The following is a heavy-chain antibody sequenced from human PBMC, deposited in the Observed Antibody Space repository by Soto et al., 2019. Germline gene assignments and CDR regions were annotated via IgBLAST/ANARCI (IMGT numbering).Heavy chain of an antibody. V-gene: IGHV1-69*01. CDR2: IIPIFGTA. J-gene: IGHJ4*02. Sequence: QVQLVQSGAEVKKPGSSVKVSCKASGGTFSSYAISWVRQAPGQGLEWMGGIIPIFGTANYAQKFQGRVTITADESTSTAYMELSSLRPEDRAVYSCARDYYRDAYGDPIYDYWGQEPLVTVS. CDR3: ARDYYRDAYGDPIYDY. CDR1: GGTFSSYA. D-gene: IGHD4-17*01.